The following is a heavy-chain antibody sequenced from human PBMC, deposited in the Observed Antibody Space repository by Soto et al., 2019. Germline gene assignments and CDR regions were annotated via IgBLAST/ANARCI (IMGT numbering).Heavy chain of an antibody. J-gene: IGHJ4*02. CDR1: VFTFRAYS. CDR3: ARDLLEGYGHARQPDY. D-gene: IGHD5-18*01. CDR2: ITSSSTYI. V-gene: IGHV3-21*06. Sequence: GGSLRLSCLASVFTFRAYSMSWVRQAPGQGLEWVSSITSSSTYIYYTRSVEGRFTISRDDAKNSLHLQMNSLRAEDTAVYYCARDLLEGYGHARQPDYWGQGTLVTVSS.